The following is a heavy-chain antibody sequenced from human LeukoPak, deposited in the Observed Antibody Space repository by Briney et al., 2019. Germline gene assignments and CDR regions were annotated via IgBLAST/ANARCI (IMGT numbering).Heavy chain of an antibody. V-gene: IGHV1-2*02. CDR3: ARDVDTAMVTRLGDY. CDR1: GYTFTGYY. D-gene: IGHD5-18*01. J-gene: IGHJ4*02. CDR2: INPNSGGT. Sequence: GASVKVSCKASGYTFTGYYMHWVRQAPGQGLEWMGWINPNSGGTNYAQKFQGRVTMTRDTSISTAYMELSRLRSDDTAVYYCARDVDTAMVTRLGDYWGQGTLVTISS.